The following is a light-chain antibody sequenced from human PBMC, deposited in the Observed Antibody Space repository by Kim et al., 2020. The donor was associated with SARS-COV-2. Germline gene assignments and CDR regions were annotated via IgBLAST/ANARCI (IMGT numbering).Light chain of an antibody. CDR3: QHRQT. CDR1: QSVSRW. V-gene: IGKV1-5*01. Sequence: STLSESVGYRVTLTCRSSQSVSRWLAWYQHKPGKAPKLLIYDGSNLQSGVPSRFSGSGSGTEFTLTISSLQPDDFAIYYCQHRQTFGQGTKVDIK. CDR2: DGS. J-gene: IGKJ1*01.